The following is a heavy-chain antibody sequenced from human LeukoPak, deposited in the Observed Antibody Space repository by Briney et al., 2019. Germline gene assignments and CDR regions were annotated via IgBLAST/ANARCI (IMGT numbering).Heavy chain of an antibody. CDR3: AKAVGIQLWLGDY. Sequence: GGSLRLSCAASGFTFSSYGMHWVRQAPAKGLERVAVISYDGSNKYYADSVKGRFTISRDNSKNTLYLQMNSLRAEDTAVYYCAKAVGIQLWLGDYWGQGTLVTVSS. D-gene: IGHD5-18*01. V-gene: IGHV3-30*18. CDR1: GFTFSSYG. J-gene: IGHJ4*02. CDR2: ISYDGSNK.